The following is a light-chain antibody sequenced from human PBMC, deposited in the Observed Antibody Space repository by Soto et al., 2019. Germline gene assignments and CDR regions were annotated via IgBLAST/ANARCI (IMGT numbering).Light chain of an antibody. CDR1: QSVSSY. Sequence: EIVLTQSPATLSLSLGERATLSCRASQSVSSYLSCYQHKPGQAPRLLIYDASNRSTGVPARFSGSGSGTDFTIPISSLQPEDFAAYYCQQYNNWPPWTFGQGTKVDI. CDR2: DAS. V-gene: IGKV3-11*01. J-gene: IGKJ1*01. CDR3: QQYNNWPPWT.